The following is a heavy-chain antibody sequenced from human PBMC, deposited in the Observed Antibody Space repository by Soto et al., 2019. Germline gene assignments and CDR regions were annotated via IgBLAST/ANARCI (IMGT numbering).Heavy chain of an antibody. Sequence: GGSLRLSCAASGFTFSSYAMSWVRQAPGKGLEWVSAISGSGGSTYYADSVKGRFTISRDNSKNTLYLQMNSLRAEDTAVYYCADSKTGDYAFDIWGQGTMVPVSS. V-gene: IGHV3-23*01. CDR1: GFTFSSYA. D-gene: IGHD7-27*01. CDR2: ISGSGGST. CDR3: ADSKTGDYAFDI. J-gene: IGHJ3*02.